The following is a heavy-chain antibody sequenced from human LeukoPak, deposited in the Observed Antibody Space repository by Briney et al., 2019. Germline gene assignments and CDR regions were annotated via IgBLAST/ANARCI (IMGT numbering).Heavy chain of an antibody. CDR1: GGSISSYY. CDR2: IYTSGST. V-gene: IGHV4-4*07. J-gene: IGHJ5*02. D-gene: IGHD1-1*01. Sequence: ASETLSLTCTVSGGSISSYYWSWIRQPAGKGLEWIGRIYTSGSTNYNPSLKSRVTMSVDTSKNQFTLKLSSVTAADTGVYYCARVPDVTARPCDTWGPGTLVTVSS. CDR3: ARVPDVTARPCDT.